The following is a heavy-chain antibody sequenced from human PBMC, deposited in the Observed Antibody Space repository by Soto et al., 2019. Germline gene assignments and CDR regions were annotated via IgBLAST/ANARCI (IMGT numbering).Heavy chain of an antibody. CDR2: INHSGST. D-gene: IGHD2-8*02. Sequence: SETLSLTCAVYGGSFSAYYWSWIRQPPGKGLEWIGEINHSGSTNYNPSLKNRVTISVDTSKNQFSLKLSSVTAADTAVYYCARGQSSLLLDCWGQGILVTVSS. CDR3: ARGQSSLLLDC. V-gene: IGHV4-34*01. J-gene: IGHJ4*02. CDR1: GGSFSAYY.